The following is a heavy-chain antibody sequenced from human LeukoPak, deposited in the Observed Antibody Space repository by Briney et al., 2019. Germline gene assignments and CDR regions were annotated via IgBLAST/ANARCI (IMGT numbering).Heavy chain of an antibody. J-gene: IGHJ4*02. D-gene: IGHD6-19*01. CDR3: AKERGYTSGLGTLDY. V-gene: IGHV3-23*01. CDR1: GFTFSNYA. CDR2: ISGSGGST. Sequence: PGRTLRLPCAASGFTFSNYAMSWVRQVPGKGLEWVSTISGSGGSTYYADPLKGRFSISRDNSKNTLFLQMKSLRAEDTAVYYCAKERGYTSGLGTLDYWGQGTLVTVST.